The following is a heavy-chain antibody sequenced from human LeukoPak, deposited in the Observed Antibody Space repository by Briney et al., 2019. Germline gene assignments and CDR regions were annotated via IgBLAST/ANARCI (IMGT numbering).Heavy chain of an antibody. CDR3: ARRSSGSPPYYFGY. Sequence: GGSLRLSCAASGLTFSSYWMHWVRQAPGKGLVWVSRINSDGSSTSYADSVKGRFTISRDNAKNTLYLQMNSLRAEDTAVYYYARRSSGSPPYYFGYWGQGTLVTVSS. CDR2: INSDGSST. J-gene: IGHJ4*02. V-gene: IGHV3-74*01. CDR1: GLTFSSYW. D-gene: IGHD1-26*01.